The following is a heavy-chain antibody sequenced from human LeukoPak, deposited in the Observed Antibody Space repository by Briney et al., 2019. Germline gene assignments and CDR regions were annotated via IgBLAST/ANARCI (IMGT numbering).Heavy chain of an antibody. CDR2: ISHDGSNK. V-gene: IGHV3-30*03. CDR3: ARGDLYQLLYRKGYKIDY. D-gene: IGHD2-2*02. CDR1: GFTFSTYG. Sequence: GGSLRLSCAASGFTFSTYGMHWVRQAPGKGLESVAVISHDGSNKYYADSVKGRFTISRDNSKNTLYLQMNSLRAADTAVYYCARGDLYQLLYRKGYKIDYWGQGTLVTVSS. J-gene: IGHJ4*02.